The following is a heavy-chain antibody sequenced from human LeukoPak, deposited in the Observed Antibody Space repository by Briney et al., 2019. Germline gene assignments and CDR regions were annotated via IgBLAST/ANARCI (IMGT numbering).Heavy chain of an antibody. CDR1: GFTVSSNY. Sequence: GGSLRLSCAASGFTVSSNYMSWVRQAPGKGLEWVSVIYSGGSTYYADSVKGRFTISRGNSKNTLYLQMNSLRAEDTAVYYCARGSVIHYYYYYYMDVWGKGTTVTVSS. J-gene: IGHJ6*03. V-gene: IGHV3-66*02. CDR3: ARGSVIHYYYYYYMDV. CDR2: IYSGGST. D-gene: IGHD4-11*01.